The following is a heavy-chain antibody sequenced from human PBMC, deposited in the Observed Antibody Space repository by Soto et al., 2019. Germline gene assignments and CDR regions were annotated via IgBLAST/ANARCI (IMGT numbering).Heavy chain of an antibody. CDR1: GGSFSGYY. J-gene: IGHJ4*02. CDR2: INHSGST. CDR3: ARGDYGDYSFDY. Sequence: SETLSLTCAVYGGSFSGYYWSWIRQPPGKGLEWIGEINHSGSTNYNPSLKSRVTISVDTSKNQFSLKLSSVTAADTAVYYCARGDYGDYSFDYWGQGTLVTVSS. V-gene: IGHV4-34*01. D-gene: IGHD4-17*01.